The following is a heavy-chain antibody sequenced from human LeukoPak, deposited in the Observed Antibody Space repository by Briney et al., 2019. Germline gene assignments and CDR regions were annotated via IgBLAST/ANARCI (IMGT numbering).Heavy chain of an antibody. V-gene: IGHV3-21*01. Sequence: GGSLRLSCVASGFTFSSYSMNWVRQAPGKGLEWVSSISSSSSYIYYADSVKGRFTISRDNAKNSLYLQMNSLRAEDTAVYYCARDGGYCSSTSCYVFDYWGQGTLVTVSS. CDR1: GFTFSSYS. CDR3: ARDGGYCSSTSCYVFDY. J-gene: IGHJ4*02. D-gene: IGHD2-2*01. CDR2: ISSSSSYI.